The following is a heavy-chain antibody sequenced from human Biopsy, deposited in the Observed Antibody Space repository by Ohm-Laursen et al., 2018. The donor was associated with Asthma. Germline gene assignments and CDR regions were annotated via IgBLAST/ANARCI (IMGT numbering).Heavy chain of an antibody. CDR1: GFSFSNFA. CDR3: VRDGTDDAFDI. V-gene: IGHV3-30*01. CDR2: ISKDASTQ. J-gene: IGHJ3*02. D-gene: IGHD1-1*01. Sequence: SLRLSCTASGFSFSNFAIHWVRQAPGKGLEWVGVISKDASTQDYADSVKGRFTMARDNSKNTLDLQMNSLREEDTAVYYCVRDGTDDAFDIWGQRTVVSFSS.